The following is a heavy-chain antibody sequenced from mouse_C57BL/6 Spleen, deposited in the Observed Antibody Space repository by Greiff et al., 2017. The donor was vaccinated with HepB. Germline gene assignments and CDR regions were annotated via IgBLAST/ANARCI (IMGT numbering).Heavy chain of an antibody. CDR2: ISYDGSN. CDR1: GYSITSGYY. CDR3: ARNDGSSPWFAD. D-gene: IGHD1-1*01. J-gene: IGHJ3*01. Sequence: EVQLQESGPGLVKPSQSLSLTCSVTGYSITSGYYWNWIRQFPGNKLEWMGYISYDGSNNYNPSLKNRISITRDTSKNQFFLKLNSVTTEDTATYYCARNDGSSPWFADWGQGTLVTVSA. V-gene: IGHV3-6*01.